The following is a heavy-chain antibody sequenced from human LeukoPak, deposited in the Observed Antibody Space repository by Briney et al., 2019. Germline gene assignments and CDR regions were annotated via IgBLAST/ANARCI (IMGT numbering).Heavy chain of an antibody. CDR3: ARDAYCSGGSCYSYTGDAFDI. D-gene: IGHD2-15*01. CDR1: GFTFSSYE. CDR2: ISSSGSTI. Sequence: GGSLRLSCAASGFTFSSYEMNWVRQAPGKGLEWVSYISSSGSTIYYADSVKGRFTISRDNAKNSLYLQMNSLRAEDTAVYYCARDAYCSGGSCYSYTGDAFDIWGQGTMVTVSS. J-gene: IGHJ3*02. V-gene: IGHV3-48*03.